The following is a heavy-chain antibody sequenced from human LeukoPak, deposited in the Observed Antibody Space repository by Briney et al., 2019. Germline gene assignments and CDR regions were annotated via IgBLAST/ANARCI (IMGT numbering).Heavy chain of an antibody. CDR3: ASLWGSGSGPPKYYFDH. CDR1: GVSISSYY. Sequence: SETLSLTCTASGVSISSYYWSWIRQPPGKGLEWFGYISYSGTTNYNPSLKSRVAMSMDTSKNQFSLELNSVTAADTAVYYCASLWGSGSGPPKYYFDHWGQGTPVTVSS. D-gene: IGHD5-12*01. CDR2: ISYSGTT. V-gene: IGHV4-59*08. J-gene: IGHJ4*02.